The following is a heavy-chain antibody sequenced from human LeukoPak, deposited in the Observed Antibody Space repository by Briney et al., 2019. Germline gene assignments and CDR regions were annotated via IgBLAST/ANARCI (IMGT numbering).Heavy chain of an antibody. V-gene: IGHV5-10-1*01. CDR2: IDPSDSYT. CDR3: ARPVTYGNTFDI. J-gene: IGHJ3*02. CDR1: GYSFTSYW. D-gene: IGHD3-10*01. Sequence: GDSLKISCKGSGYSFTSYWISWVRQMPGKGLEWMGRIDPSDSYTSYSPSFQGHVTMSADRSISTAYLLWRSLKASDTAMYYCARPVTYGNTFDIWGQGTLVTVSS.